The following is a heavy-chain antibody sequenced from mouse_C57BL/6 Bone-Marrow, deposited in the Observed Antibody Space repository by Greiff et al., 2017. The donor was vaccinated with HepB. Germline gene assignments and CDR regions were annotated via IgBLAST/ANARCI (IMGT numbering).Heavy chain of an antibody. D-gene: IGHD1-1*01. CDR1: GFNIKDDY. CDR2: IDPENGDT. J-gene: IGHJ3*01. CDR3: TVITTVVGAY. Sequence: VQLQQSGAELVRPGASVKLSCTASGFNIKDDYMHWVKQRPEQGLEWIGWIDPENGDTEYASKFQGKATITADTSSNTDYLQLSSLTSEDTAVYYCTVITTVVGAYWGQGTLVTVSA. V-gene: IGHV14-4*01.